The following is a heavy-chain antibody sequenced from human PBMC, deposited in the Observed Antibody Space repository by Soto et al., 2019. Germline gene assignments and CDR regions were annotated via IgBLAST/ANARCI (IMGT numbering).Heavy chain of an antibody. V-gene: IGHV5-51*01. Sequence: GERLKISGKASGDNFTTCWIVWGRRMPGKGLEWMGIIYPGDSDTRYNPPFQGQVTISADKSISTAYLQWSSLKASDTAVYYCAKQMLRGNSGWRTAHDYWGQGTLVTVSS. CDR3: AKQMLRGNSGWRTAHDY. CDR1: GDNFTTCW. CDR2: IYPGDSDT. J-gene: IGHJ4*02. D-gene: IGHD6-19*01.